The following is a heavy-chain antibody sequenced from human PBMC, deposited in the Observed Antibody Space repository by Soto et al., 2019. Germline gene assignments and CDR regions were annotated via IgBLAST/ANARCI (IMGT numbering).Heavy chain of an antibody. CDR1: GFSISSGGYS. V-gene: IGHV4-30-2*01. Sequence: PSETLSLTCAVSGFSISSGGYSWSWLRQPPGKGLEWIGYIYHSGSTYYNPSLKSRVTISVDRSKNQFSLKPSSVTAADTAVYYCARDKRLEDYDFWSGYYTSYYYGMDVWGQGTTVTVSS. J-gene: IGHJ6*02. CDR2: IYHSGST. CDR3: ARDKRLEDYDFWSGYYTSYYYGMDV. D-gene: IGHD3-3*01.